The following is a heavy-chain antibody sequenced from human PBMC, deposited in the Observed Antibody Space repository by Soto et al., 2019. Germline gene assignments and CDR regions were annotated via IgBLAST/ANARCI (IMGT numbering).Heavy chain of an antibody. CDR3: AGQEYCSSTSCYGPPLDY. Sequence: ASVKVSCKASGYTFTSYGISWVRQAPGQGLEWMGMINPYNGNTSYAQKLQGRVIMTRDTSTSTVYMELSSLRSEDTAVYYCAGQEYCSSTSCYGPPLDYWGQGTLVTVSS. CDR1: GYTFTSYG. CDR2: INPYNGNT. J-gene: IGHJ4*02. V-gene: IGHV1-18*01. D-gene: IGHD2-2*01.